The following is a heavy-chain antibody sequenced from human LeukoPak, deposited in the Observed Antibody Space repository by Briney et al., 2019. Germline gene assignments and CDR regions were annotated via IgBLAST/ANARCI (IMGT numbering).Heavy chain of an antibody. J-gene: IGHJ4*02. CDR1: GFTFSSYG. D-gene: IGHD3-22*01. CDR2: IWYDGSNK. CDR3: ARDFFTISYYYDSSGYYSPEPMNY. V-gene: IGHV3-33*01. Sequence: GGSLRLSCAASGFTFSSYGMHWVRQAPGKGLEWVAVIWYDGSNKYYANSVKGRFTISRDNSKNALYLQMNSLRAEDTAVYYCARDFFTISYYYDSSGYYSPEPMNYWGQGTLVTVSS.